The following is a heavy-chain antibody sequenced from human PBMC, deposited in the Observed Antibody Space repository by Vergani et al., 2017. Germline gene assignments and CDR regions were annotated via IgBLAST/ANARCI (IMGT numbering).Heavy chain of an antibody. CDR2: ISSSSSYI. Sequence: EVQLVESGGGLVKPGGSLRLSCAASGFTFSSYSMNWVRQAPGKGLEWVSSISSSSSYIYYADSVKGRFTISRDNAKNSLYLQMNSLRAEDTAVYYCARLVDDYYDSSVDPWGQGTLVTVSP. J-gene: IGHJ5*02. CDR1: GFTFSSYS. CDR3: ARLVDDYYDSSVDP. V-gene: IGHV3-21*01. D-gene: IGHD3-22*01.